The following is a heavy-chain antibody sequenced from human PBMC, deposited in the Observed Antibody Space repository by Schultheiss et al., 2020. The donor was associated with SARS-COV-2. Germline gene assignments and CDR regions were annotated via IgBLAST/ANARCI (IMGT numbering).Heavy chain of an antibody. CDR2: ISYDGSNK. CDR3: AKERWLVPYY. CDR1: GFTFSSYG. J-gene: IGHJ4*02. Sequence: GGSLRLSCAASGFTFSSYGMHWVRQAPGKGLEWVAVISYDGSNKYYADSVKGRFTISRDNSKNTLYLQMNSLRAEDTAVYYCAKERWLVPYYWGQGTLVNVSS. V-gene: IGHV3-30*18. D-gene: IGHD6-19*01.